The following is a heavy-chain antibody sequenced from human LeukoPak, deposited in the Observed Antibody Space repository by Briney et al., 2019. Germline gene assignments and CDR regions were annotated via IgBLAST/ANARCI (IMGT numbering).Heavy chain of an antibody. J-gene: IGHJ4*02. D-gene: IGHD4-17*01. CDR3: ARAYGDYDFDY. Sequence: GGSLRLSCAASGFTFGSYEMNWVRQAPGKGLEWVSYISSSGSTIYYADSVKGRFTISRDNAKNSLYLQMNSLRAEDTAVYYCARAYGDYDFDYWGQGTLVTVSS. V-gene: IGHV3-48*03. CDR2: ISSSGSTI. CDR1: GFTFGSYE.